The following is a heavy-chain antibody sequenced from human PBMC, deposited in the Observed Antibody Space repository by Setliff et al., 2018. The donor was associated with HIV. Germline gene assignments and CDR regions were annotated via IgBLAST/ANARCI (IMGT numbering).Heavy chain of an antibody. V-gene: IGHV4-39*02. CDR2: IHQSGTA. Sequence: ASETLSLTCAVSGVSVNNDDDYWGWIRQPPGKGLEWIAIIHQSGTAHKRPSLKSRVTISIDTSENLFSLKLSGVTAADRSITTAYLQWSRLKASDTAMYYCATLTNFDHWGQGTLVTVSS. CDR3: YLQWSRLKASDTAMYYCATLTNFDH. J-gene: IGHJ4*02. D-gene: IGHD3-10*01. CDR1: GVSVNNDDDY.